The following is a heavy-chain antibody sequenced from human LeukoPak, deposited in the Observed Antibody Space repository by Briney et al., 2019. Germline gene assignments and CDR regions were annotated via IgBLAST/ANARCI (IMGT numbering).Heavy chain of an antibody. CDR3: ARELSTPVHAFDI. J-gene: IGHJ3*02. CDR1: GFTVSSNY. Sequence: GSLRLSCAASGFTVSSNYMSWVRQAPGKGLEWVSVIYSGGSTYYADSVKGRFTISRDNSKNTLYLQMSSLRAEDTAVYYCARELSTPVHAFDIWGQGTMVTVSS. D-gene: IGHD3-10*01. CDR2: IYSGGST. V-gene: IGHV3-53*01.